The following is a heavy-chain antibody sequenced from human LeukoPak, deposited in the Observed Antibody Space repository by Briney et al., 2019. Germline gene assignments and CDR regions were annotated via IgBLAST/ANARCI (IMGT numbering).Heavy chain of an antibody. CDR3: AQGENFYFGSGTYQPH. D-gene: IGHD3-10*01. V-gene: IGHV3-23*01. CDR2: ISGRGDDT. J-gene: IGHJ4*02. CDR1: GFTFSSYS. Sequence: GGSLRLSCAASGFTFSSYSMNWVRQAPGKGLDWVSGISGRGDDTFYADSVKGRFTISRDNSRNKLFLQMNSLRPDDTAIYYCAQGENFYFGSGTYQPHWGQGTLVTVSS.